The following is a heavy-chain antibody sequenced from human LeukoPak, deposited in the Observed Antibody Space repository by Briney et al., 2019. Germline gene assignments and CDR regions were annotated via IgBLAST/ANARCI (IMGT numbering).Heavy chain of an antibody. CDR3: ARDPADPYYYYYYMDV. J-gene: IGHJ6*03. D-gene: IGHD6-25*01. CDR2: IKQDGSEK. Sequence: GGSLRLSCAASGFTFSSYWMSWVRQAPGKGLEWVANIKQDGSEKYYVDSVKGRFTISRDNAKNSLYLQMNSLRAEDTAVYYCARDPADPYYYYYYMDVWGKGTTVTVSS. V-gene: IGHV3-7*01. CDR1: GFTFSSYW.